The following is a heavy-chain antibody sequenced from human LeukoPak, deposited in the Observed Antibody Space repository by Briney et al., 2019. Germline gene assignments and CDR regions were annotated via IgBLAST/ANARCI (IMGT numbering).Heavy chain of an antibody. CDR1: GYTFTGYY. Sequence: ASVKVSCKASGYTFTGYYMHWVRQAPGQGVEWMGWINPNSGGTNYAQKFQGRVTMTRDTSISTAYMELSRLRSDDTAVYYCARDSGPRYYPDYWGQGTLVTVSS. J-gene: IGHJ4*02. D-gene: IGHD2-21*01. CDR3: ARDSGPRYYPDY. V-gene: IGHV1-2*02. CDR2: INPNSGGT.